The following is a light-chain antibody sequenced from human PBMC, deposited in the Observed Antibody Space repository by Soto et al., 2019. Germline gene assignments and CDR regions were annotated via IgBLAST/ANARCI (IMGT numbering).Light chain of an antibody. Sequence: QSVLTQPPSVSGAPGQRVTISCTGSSSNIGAGYDVHWYQQLPGTAPKLLIYGNSNRPSGVPDRFSGSKSGTSASLAITGLHAADEADYSCQSYDSSLCGYVFGPGTRVTVL. CDR2: GNS. CDR1: SSNIGAGYD. V-gene: IGLV1-40*01. J-gene: IGLJ1*01. CDR3: QSYDSSLCGYV.